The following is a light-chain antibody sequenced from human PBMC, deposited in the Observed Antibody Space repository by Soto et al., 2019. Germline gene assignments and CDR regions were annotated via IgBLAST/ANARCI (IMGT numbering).Light chain of an antibody. CDR1: QSVSSY. Sequence: EIVLTQSPATLSLSPGERATLSCRDSQSVSSYLAWYQQKPGQAPRLLIYDASNRATGIPARFSGSGSGTDFTLTISSLEPDDVAVYYCQHRSDWPSTCGGGTKVQI. CDR2: DAS. CDR3: QHRSDWPST. V-gene: IGKV3-11*01. J-gene: IGKJ4*01.